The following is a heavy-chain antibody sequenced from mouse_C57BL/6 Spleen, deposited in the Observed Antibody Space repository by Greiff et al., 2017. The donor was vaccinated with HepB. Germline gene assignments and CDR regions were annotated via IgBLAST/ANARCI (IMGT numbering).Heavy chain of an antibody. J-gene: IGHJ4*01. CDR2: IYPGDGDT. CDR3: ARRSYYGSSPMDY. D-gene: IGHD1-1*01. CDR1: GYAFSSSW. V-gene: IGHV1-82*01. Sequence: QVQLQQSGPELVKPGASVKISCKASGYAFSSSWMNWVKQRPGKGLEWIGRIYPGDGDTNYNGKFKGKATLTADKSSSTAYMQLSSLTSEDSAVYFCARRSYYGSSPMDYWGQGTSVTVSS.